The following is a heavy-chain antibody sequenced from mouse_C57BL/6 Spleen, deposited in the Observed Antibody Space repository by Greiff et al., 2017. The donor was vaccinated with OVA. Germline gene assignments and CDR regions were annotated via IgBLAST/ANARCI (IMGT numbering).Heavy chain of an antibody. CDR3: ARRYGSSGYAMDY. CDR1: GFTFSDYG. Sequence: EVHLVESGGGLVKPGGSLKLSCAASGFTFSDYGMHWVRQAPEKGLEWVAYISSGSSTIYYADTVKGRFTISRDNAKNTLFLQMTSLRSEDTAMYYCARRYGSSGYAMDYWGQGTSVTVSS. D-gene: IGHD1-1*01. V-gene: IGHV5-17*01. J-gene: IGHJ4*01. CDR2: ISSGSSTI.